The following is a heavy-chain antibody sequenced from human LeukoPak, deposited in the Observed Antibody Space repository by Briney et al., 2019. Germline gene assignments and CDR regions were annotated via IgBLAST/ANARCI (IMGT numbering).Heavy chain of an antibody. Sequence: PGGSLRLSCAASGFTFSNYAMSWVRQAPGKGLEWLSVISGSGDSTYYADSVKGRFTISRDNSKNSLYLQMNSLRAEDTAVYYCARPYDSNRDHSGYGYWGRGTLVTVSS. CDR2: ISGSGDST. V-gene: IGHV3-23*01. CDR1: GFTFSNYA. J-gene: IGHJ4*02. CDR3: ARPYDSNRDHSGYGY. D-gene: IGHD5-12*01.